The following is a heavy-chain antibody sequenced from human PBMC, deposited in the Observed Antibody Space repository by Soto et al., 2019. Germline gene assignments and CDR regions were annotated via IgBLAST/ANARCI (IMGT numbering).Heavy chain of an antibody. D-gene: IGHD3-10*01. CDR3: ARDYGRQAPGL. CDR2: IIPAIGTP. Sequence: QVQLVQSGSEVQKPGSSVKVSCKVSGGTFSSFAISWVRQAPGQGLEWIGGIIPAIGTPDHAPKFRGRVTITADESTTTAYLELSSVTSNDTAAYFCARDYGRQAPGLWGQGTKVTVSS. J-gene: IGHJ3*01. CDR1: GGTFSSFA. V-gene: IGHV1-69*01.